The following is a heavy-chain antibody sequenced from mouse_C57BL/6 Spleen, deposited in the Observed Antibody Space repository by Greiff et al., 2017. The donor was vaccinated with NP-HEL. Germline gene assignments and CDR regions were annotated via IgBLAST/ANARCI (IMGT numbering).Heavy chain of an antibody. D-gene: IGHD1-1*01. V-gene: IGHV1-50*01. CDR2: IDPSDSYT. CDR1: GYTFTSYW. J-gene: IGHJ3*01. Sequence: QVQLQQPGAELVKPGASVKLSCKASGYTFTSYWMQWVKQRPGQGLEWIGEIDPSDSYTNYNQKFKGKATLTVDTSSSTAYMQLSSLTSEDSAVYYCARSHDYGSSPFAYWGQGTLVTVSA. CDR3: ARSHDYGSSPFAY.